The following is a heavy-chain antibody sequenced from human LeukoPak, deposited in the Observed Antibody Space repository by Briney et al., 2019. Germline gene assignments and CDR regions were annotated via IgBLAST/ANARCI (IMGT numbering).Heavy chain of an antibody. CDR3: VRDMDV. Sequence: GGSLRLSCAASGFTFSSFGMHWVRQAPGKGLEWVANINQDGHEKNYVDSVKGRFTISRDNPKNSLYLQMNSLRAEDTAVYFCVRDMDVWAQGTTVTVSS. V-gene: IGHV3-7*03. CDR1: GFTFSSFG. CDR2: INQDGHEK. J-gene: IGHJ6*02.